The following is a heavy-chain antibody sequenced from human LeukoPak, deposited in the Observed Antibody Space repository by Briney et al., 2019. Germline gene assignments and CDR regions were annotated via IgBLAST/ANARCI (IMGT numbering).Heavy chain of an antibody. CDR1: GFTFSSYA. D-gene: IGHD3-22*01. J-gene: IGHJ4*02. CDR2: ISGSGGST. CDR3: AKDGASYYYDSSGFDY. V-gene: IGHV3-23*01. Sequence: PGGSLRLSCAASGFTFSSYAMSWVRQAPGKGLEWVSAISGSGGSTYYADSVKGRFTISRDNSKNTLYLQMNSLRAEDTAVYYCAKDGASYYYDSSGFDYWGQGTLVTVSS.